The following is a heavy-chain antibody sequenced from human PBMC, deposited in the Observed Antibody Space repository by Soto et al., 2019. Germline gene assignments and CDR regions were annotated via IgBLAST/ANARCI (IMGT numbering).Heavy chain of an antibody. V-gene: IGHV3-23*01. CDR2: ISGSGGST. Sequence: PGGAPRLPFSAPGFTLCSYSISWGPPAPGKGREWGSAISGSGGSTYYADSVKGRLTISRDNSKNTLYLQMNSLRAEDTAVYYCAKDPNQDIVVVVAATHFDYWGQGTLVTVSS. D-gene: IGHD2-15*01. CDR1: GFTLCSYS. J-gene: IGHJ4*02. CDR3: AKDPNQDIVVVVAATHFDY.